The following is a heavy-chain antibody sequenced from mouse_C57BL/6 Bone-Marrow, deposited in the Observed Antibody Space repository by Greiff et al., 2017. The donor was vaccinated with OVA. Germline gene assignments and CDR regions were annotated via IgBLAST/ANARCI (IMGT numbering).Heavy chain of an antibody. J-gene: IGHJ3*01. V-gene: IGHV1-50*01. Sequence: QVQLQQPGAELVKPGASVKLSCKASGYTFTSYWMQWVKQRPGQGLEWIGEIDPSDSYTHYNQKFKGKATLTVDTSSSTAYMQLSSLTSEDSAVYYCARGPYYYGSRAWFAYWGQGTLVTVSA. D-gene: IGHD1-1*01. CDR2: IDPSDSYT. CDR1: GYTFTSYW. CDR3: ARGPYYYGSRAWFAY.